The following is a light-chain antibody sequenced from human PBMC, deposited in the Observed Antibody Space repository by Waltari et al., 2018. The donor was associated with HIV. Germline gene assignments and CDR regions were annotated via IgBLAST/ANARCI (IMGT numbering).Light chain of an antibody. CDR3: SSNTSSSTVV. CDR1: SIDVGGYNY. Sequence: QSALTQPASVSGSPGQSIPISCTGTSIDVGGYNYVSWYPQHPGKAPNIMIYEVLNRLSGVSDRFSGSKSGNTASLTLAGLQAEDEADYYCSSNTSSSTVVFGGGTKLTVL. CDR2: EVL. J-gene: IGLJ2*01. V-gene: IGLV2-14*01.